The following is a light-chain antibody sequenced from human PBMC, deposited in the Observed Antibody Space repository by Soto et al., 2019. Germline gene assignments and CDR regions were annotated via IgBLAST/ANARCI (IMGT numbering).Light chain of an antibody. J-gene: IGKJ4*01. V-gene: IGKV3-11*01. Sequence: EIGLTQSPATLSLSPGERATLSCRASQSVSRYLAWYQQKPVQAPGLLIHDTSTRAAGVPDTFSGSGSGTAFTLSISSLEPEESAMYYCQQHFSWPPTFGGGPQLEIK. CDR2: DTS. CDR3: QQHFSWPPT. CDR1: QSVSRY.